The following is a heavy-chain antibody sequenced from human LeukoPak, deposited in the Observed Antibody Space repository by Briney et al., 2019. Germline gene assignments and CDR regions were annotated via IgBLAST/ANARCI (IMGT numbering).Heavy chain of an antibody. CDR3: ARTIVGETYDAFDI. CDR2: IYSGGSP. Sequence: GGSLRLSCAASGFTVSSNYMSWVRQAPGKGLNWASIIYSGGSPYYADSLKGRFTISRDNSKNTLYLQMNSLRADDTAVYYCARTIVGETYDAFDIWGQGTEVTVSS. CDR1: GFTVSSNY. D-gene: IGHD1-26*01. V-gene: IGHV3-53*01. J-gene: IGHJ3*02.